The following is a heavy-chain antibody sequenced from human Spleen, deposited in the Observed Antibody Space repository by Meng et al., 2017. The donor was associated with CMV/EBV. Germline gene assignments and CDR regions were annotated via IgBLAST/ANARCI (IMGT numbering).Heavy chain of an antibody. J-gene: IGHJ3*02. CDR1: GYTFTAYY. CDR2: INPNSGYT. CDR3: ARSYGAYDAFDI. V-gene: IGHV1-2*02. D-gene: IGHD3-10*01. Sequence: ASVKVSCKASGYTFTAYYIHWVRQAPGQGLEYVGWINPNSGYTNYAQNFQGRFTLARDTSISTSYLEVSRLRSDDTAVYYCARSYGAYDAFDIWGQGTMVTVSS.